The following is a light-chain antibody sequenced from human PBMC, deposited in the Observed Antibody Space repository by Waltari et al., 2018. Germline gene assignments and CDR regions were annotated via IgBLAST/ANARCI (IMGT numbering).Light chain of an antibody. CDR2: AGS. Sequence: ILMTHSPATRYVSPGDRATLSCRSSQSVSSNLAWYQQYPGQAPGLLIYAGSTRATRVPARFSGSGSGTDFALTISSQQSGDFAVYYCQQNNGWPRTFSQATKVEI. V-gene: IGKV3-15*01. J-gene: IGKJ1*01. CDR1: QSVSSN. CDR3: QQNNGWPRT.